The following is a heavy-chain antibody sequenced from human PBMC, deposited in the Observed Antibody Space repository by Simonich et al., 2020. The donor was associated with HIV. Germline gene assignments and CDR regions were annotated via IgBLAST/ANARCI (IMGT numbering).Heavy chain of an antibody. J-gene: IGHJ4*02. D-gene: IGHD6-13*01. CDR1: GASFSGYY. V-gene: IGHV4-34*01. Sequence: QVQLQQWGAGLLKPSETLSLTCAVYGASFSGYYWSWIRQPPGKGLEWIGEINHSGGTNYNPSLKSLVTVSVDTSKSQFSLKLRSVTAADTAVYYCARLTAAGGSNQLDYWGQGTLVTVSS. CDR2: INHSGGT. CDR3: ARLTAAGGSNQLDY.